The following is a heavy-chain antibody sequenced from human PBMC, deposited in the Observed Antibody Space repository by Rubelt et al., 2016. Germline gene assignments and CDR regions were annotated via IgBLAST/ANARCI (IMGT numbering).Heavy chain of an antibody. CDR2: IYYSGST. J-gene: IGHJ2*01. V-gene: IGHV4-39*07. CDR1: GGSISSSSYY. Sequence: QLQLQESGPGLVKPSETLSLTCTVSGGSISSSSYYWGWIRQPPGKGLEWIGYIYYSGSTYYNPSLKMRVTMSVDTSKNQFSLKLSFVTAADTAVYYCARDVLYDSSGYYPYWYFDLGGRGTLVTVSS. CDR3: ARDVLYDSSGYYPYWYFDL. D-gene: IGHD3-22*01.